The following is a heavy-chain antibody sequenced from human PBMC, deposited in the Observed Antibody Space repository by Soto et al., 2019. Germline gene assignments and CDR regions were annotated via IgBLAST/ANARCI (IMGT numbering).Heavy chain of an antibody. J-gene: IGHJ6*02. V-gene: IGHV3-33*01. CDR2: IWLEGSKK. CDR1: GFTFRSYG. CDR3: ARAGAATYGMDV. D-gene: IGHD6-25*01. Sequence: QVQLVESGGGVVQPGRSLRLSCAASGFTFRSYGMHWVRQAPGKGLGWVAVIWLEGSKKYYADSVKGRFTISRDDSKNTLDLQMNSLRAEDTAVYYCARAGAATYGMDVWGQGTTVTVSS.